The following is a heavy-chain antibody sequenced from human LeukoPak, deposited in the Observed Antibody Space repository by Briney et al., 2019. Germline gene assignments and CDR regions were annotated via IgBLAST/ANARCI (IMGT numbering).Heavy chain of an antibody. CDR1: GLTFSSCA. J-gene: IGHJ5*02. V-gene: IGHV3-23*01. D-gene: IGHD3-10*01. CDR3: AKDQRMVRGPKDA. Sequence: PGGSLRLSCAASGLTFSSCAMSWVRQGPGRGLEWVSAVTGSGGSLHYADSVKGRFTISRDNSKSTLYLQMDSLRAEDTAVYYCAKDQRMVRGPKDAWGLGTLVTVSS. CDR2: VTGSGGSL.